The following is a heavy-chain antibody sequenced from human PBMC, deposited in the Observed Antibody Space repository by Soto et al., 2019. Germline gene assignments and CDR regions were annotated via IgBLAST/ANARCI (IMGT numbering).Heavy chain of an antibody. CDR3: TTSISGVVTGH. CDR1: GFTFSNAW. V-gene: IGHV3-15*07. CDR2: IRTNTDGGTT. Sequence: EVQLVESGGGLVKPGGSLRLSCAASGFTFSNAWMNWVRQAPGKGLEWVGRIRTNTDGGTTDYAAPVKGRFTFSRDDSKNMLFLQMNSLKPEDTAVYYCTTSISGVVTGHWGQGTLVTVFS. J-gene: IGHJ4*02. D-gene: IGHD3-3*01.